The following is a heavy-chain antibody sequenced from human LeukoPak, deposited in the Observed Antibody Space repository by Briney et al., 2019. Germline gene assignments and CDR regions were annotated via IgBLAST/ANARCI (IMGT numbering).Heavy chain of an antibody. J-gene: IGHJ4*02. CDR1: GYTFTSYY. V-gene: IGHV1-46*03. CDR3: ATGTQWSGYYDY. D-gene: IGHD3-3*01. Sequence: RASVKVSCEASGYTFTSYYMHWVRRAPGQGLEWMGIINPSGGSTSYAQKFQGRVTMTRDMSTSTVYMELSSLRSEDTAVYYCATGTQWSGYYDYWGQGTLVTVSS. CDR2: INPSGGST.